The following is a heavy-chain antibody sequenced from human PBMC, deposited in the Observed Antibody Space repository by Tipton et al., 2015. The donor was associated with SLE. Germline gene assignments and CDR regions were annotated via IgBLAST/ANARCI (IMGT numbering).Heavy chain of an antibody. Sequence: SLRLSCAVSGFTFNTYYMSWVRQAPGKGLEWVANIKQDGTEKFYVDSVEGRFTISRDNAKYSLYLQMNSLRAEDTAVYYCARGLGKWYFDLWGRGTLVTVSS. CDR2: IKQDGTEK. V-gene: IGHV3-7*01. J-gene: IGHJ2*01. CDR3: ARGLGKWYFDL. D-gene: IGHD3-16*01. CDR1: GFTFNTYY.